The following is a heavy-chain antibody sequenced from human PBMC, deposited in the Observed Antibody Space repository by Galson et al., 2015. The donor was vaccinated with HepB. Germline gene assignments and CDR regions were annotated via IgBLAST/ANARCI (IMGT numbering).Heavy chain of an antibody. V-gene: IGHV4-59*08. CDR1: GGSINSHS. CDR3: ARATTETLTYGMDV. J-gene: IGHJ6*02. Sequence: ETLSLTCTVSGGSINSHSWSWIRQSPGKGLEWIGYISYTGNTYYNPSLKSRVTISVDASKIHSSLKLSSVTAADTAVYYCARATTETLTYGMDVWGQGTTVTVSS. D-gene: IGHD1-1*01. CDR2: ISYTGNT.